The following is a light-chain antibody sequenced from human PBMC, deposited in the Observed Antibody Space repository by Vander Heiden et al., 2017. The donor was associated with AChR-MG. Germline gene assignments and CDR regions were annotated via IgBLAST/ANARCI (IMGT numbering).Light chain of an antibody. CDR2: DDT. CDR1: NIGSKS. J-gene: IGLJ2*01. Sequence: SYVLTQPPSVSVAPGQTARITCGGNNIGSKSVHWYQQQPGQAPVLVLFDDTDRPSGIPERFSGSNSGNTATLTISRVEAGDEADYFCQVWESISDHVIFGGGTKLTVL. CDR3: QVWESISDHVI. V-gene: IGLV3-21*02.